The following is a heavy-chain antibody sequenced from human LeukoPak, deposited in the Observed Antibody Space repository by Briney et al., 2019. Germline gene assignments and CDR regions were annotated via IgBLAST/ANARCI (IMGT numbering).Heavy chain of an antibody. CDR2: IFYTGKT. V-gene: IGHV4-39*07. CDR1: GGVVSTSDYY. J-gene: IGHJ4*02. CDR3: ARVFDS. Sequence: SETLSLTCTVSGGVVSTSDYYWGWIRQSPGKGLEWIGDIFYTGKTNYNPSLKSRATISLDTSKNQFSLRLTFVTAADTAVYFCARVFDSWGQGKLVTVSS.